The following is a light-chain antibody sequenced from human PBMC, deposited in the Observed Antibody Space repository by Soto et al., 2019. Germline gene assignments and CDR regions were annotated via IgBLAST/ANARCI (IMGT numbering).Light chain of an antibody. V-gene: IGLV2-14*01. CDR2: EVS. Sequence: QSALTQPASVSGSPGQSITISCSGATSDIGTYNYVSWYQHHPGKVPKVIIYEVSNRPSWVSNRFSGSKSGNTASLTISGLQAEDEDDYYCSSYTSSATLVFGGGTKLTVL. J-gene: IGLJ3*02. CDR3: SSYTSSATLV. CDR1: TSDIGTYNY.